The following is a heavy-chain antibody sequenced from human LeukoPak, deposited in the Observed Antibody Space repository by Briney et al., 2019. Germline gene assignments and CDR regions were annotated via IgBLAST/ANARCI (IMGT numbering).Heavy chain of an antibody. CDR2: ISSSSSYI. CDR1: GFTFSSYS. D-gene: IGHD5-18*01. Sequence: GGSLRLSCAASGFTFSSYSMNWVRQAPGKGLEWVSSISSSSSYIYYADSVKGRFTISRDNAKNSLYLQMNSLRAEDTAVYYCAKDLKRGYSYGYWAFTPGYWGQGTLVTVSS. CDR3: AKDLKRGYSYGYWAFTPGY. J-gene: IGHJ4*02. V-gene: IGHV3-21*01.